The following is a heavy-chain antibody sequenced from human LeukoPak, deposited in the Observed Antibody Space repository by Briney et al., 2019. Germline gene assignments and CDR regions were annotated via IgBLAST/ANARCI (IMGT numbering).Heavy chain of an antibody. CDR3: ARDLIPAVAIVVVPAANYYYYGMDV. Sequence: ASVKVSCKASGYTFTGYYMHWVRQAPGQGLEWMGIINPSGGSTSYAQKSQGRDTMTRDTSTSTVYMELSSLRSEDTAVYYCARDLIPAVAIVVVPAANYYYYGMDVWGQGTTVTVSS. V-gene: IGHV1-46*01. D-gene: IGHD2-2*03. CDR1: GYTFTGYY. CDR2: INPSGGST. J-gene: IGHJ6*02.